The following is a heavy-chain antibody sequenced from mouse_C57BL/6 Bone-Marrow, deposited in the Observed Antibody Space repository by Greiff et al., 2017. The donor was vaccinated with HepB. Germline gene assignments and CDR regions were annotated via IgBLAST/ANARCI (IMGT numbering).Heavy chain of an antibody. V-gene: IGHV1-80*01. CDR1: GYAFSSYW. D-gene: IGHD1-1*01. Sequence: QVQLQQSGAELVKPGASVKISCKASGYAFSSYWMNWVKQRPGKGLEWIGQNYPGDGDTNYNGKFKGKATLTADKSSSTAYMQLSSLTSEDSAVYFCARWGSSTYWYFDVWGTGTTVTGSS. CDR2: NYPGDGDT. J-gene: IGHJ1*03. CDR3: ARWGSSTYWYFDV.